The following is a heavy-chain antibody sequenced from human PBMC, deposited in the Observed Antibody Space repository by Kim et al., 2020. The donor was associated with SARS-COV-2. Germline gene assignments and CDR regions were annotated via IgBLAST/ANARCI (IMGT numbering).Heavy chain of an antibody. CDR1: GFTFSDSW. Sequence: GGSLRLSCAASGFTFSDSWMHWVRQTPEKGLLWVSRINSDGTTIQYADSVRGRYTISRDNAKNTLYLQMNSLRAEDLAVYYCARGSGNFGFDYWGPG. CDR2: INSDGTTI. J-gene: IGHJ4*02. CDR3: ARGSGNFGFDY. V-gene: IGHV3-74*01. D-gene: IGHD1-26*01.